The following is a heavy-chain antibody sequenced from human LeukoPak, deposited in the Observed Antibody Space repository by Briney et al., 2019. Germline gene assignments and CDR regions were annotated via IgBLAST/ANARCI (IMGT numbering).Heavy chain of an antibody. CDR1: GFTFSSYS. D-gene: IGHD6-19*01. CDR3: ATNPPGIAVAGNGNFDN. Sequence: GGSLRLSCAASGFTFSSYSMNWVRQAPGKGLEWVSYISSSSSTIYYADSVKGRFTISRDNAKNSLYLQMESLRAEDTAFYYCATNPPGIAVAGNGNFDNWGQGTLVTVSS. J-gene: IGHJ4*02. V-gene: IGHV3-48*04. CDR2: ISSSSSTI.